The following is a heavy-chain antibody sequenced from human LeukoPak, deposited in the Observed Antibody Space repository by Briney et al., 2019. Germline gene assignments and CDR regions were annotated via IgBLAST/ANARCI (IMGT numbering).Heavy chain of an antibody. D-gene: IGHD5-12*01. Sequence: GGSLRLSCAASGFGFSCCGMHWVRQAPGKGLEWVAVVWHDGSDQRYADSVKGRFTISRDNNQNTVYLQMNSLRAEDTALYYCVRDGYSGYGARCLDSWGQGTLVTVSS. V-gene: IGHV3-33*01. CDR1: GFGFSCCG. CDR2: VWHDGSDQ. J-gene: IGHJ4*02. CDR3: VRDGYSGYGARCLDS.